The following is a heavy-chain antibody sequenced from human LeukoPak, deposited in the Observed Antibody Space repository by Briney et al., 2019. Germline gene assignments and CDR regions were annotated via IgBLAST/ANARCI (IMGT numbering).Heavy chain of an antibody. CDR2: IYHSGST. V-gene: IGHV4-38-2*02. CDR3: ARGYFDWLTSYWYFDL. CDR1: GYSISSNYY. D-gene: IGHD3-9*01. Sequence: SETLSLTCTVSGYSISSNYYWGWIRQPPGKGLEWIGSIYHSGSTYYNPSLKSRVTISVDTSKNRFSLKLSSVTAADTAVYYCARGYFDWLTSYWYFDLWGRGTLVTVSS. J-gene: IGHJ2*01.